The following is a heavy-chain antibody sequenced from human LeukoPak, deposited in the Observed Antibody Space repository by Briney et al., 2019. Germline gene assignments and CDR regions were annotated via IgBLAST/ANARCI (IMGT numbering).Heavy chain of an antibody. Sequence: SETLSLTCTVSGGSISSSSYYWGWIRQPPGKGLEWIGSIYYSGSTYYNPSLKSRVTISVDTSKNQFSLKLSSVTAADTAVYYCARHRGSSSLFDYWGQGTLVTVSS. V-gene: IGHV4-39*01. CDR1: GGSISSSSYY. J-gene: IGHJ4*02. D-gene: IGHD6-6*01. CDR3: ARHRGSSSLFDY. CDR2: IYYSGST.